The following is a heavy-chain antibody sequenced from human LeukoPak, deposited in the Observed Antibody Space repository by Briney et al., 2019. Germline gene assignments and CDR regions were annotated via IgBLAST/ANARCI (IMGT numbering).Heavy chain of an antibody. CDR2: IYPGDSDT. CDR3: AIRGDSSTGCYRCFNY. CDR1: GYRFPNYW. Sequence: LGESLKISCKGSGYRFPNYWIGWVRQMPGKGLEWMGLIYPGDSDTRYSLSFQGQVTISADKSIGTAYLQWSSLKSSDTAMYYCAIRGDSSTGCYRCFNYWGQGTLVTVSS. D-gene: IGHD2-2*02. J-gene: IGHJ4*02. V-gene: IGHV5-51*01.